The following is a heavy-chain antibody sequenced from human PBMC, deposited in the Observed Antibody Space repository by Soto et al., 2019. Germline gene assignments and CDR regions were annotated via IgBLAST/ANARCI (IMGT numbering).Heavy chain of an antibody. V-gene: IGHV4-30-4*01. CDR1: GGSISSGDYY. CDR2: IYYSGST. Sequence: PSETLSLTCTVSGGSISSGDYYWSWIRQPPGKGLEWIGYIYYSGSTYYNPSLKSRVTISVDTSKNQFSLKLSSVTAADTAVYYCARGGTYYDILTGPYYFDYWGQGTLVTVSS. CDR3: ARGGTYYDILTGPYYFDY. J-gene: IGHJ4*02. D-gene: IGHD3-9*01.